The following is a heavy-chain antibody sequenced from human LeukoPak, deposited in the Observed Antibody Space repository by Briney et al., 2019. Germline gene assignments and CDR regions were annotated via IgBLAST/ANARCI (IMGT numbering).Heavy chain of an antibody. V-gene: IGHV3-21*04. CDR1: GFTFSSYS. D-gene: IGHD3-10*01. Sequence: GSLRLSCAASGFTFSSYSMNWVRQAPGKGLEWVSSISSSSSYIYYADSVKGRFTISRDNAKNSLYLQMNSLRAEDTAVYYCAKDGVWIGEKKANMDIWGKGTTV. CDR2: ISSSSSYI. J-gene: IGHJ6*03. CDR3: AKDGVWIGEKKANMDI.